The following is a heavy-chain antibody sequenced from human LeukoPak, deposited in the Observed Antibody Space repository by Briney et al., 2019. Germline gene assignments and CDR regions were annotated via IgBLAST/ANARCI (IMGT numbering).Heavy chain of an antibody. CDR3: ARDRSLIAAAGTAPDY. V-gene: IGHV3-30*04. CDR1: GFTFSNYA. J-gene: IGHJ4*02. Sequence: QLGGSLRLSCAASGFTFSNYAMHWVRQAPGKGLEWVAVISYDGSNKYYADSVKGRFTIARDNSKNTLYLQMNSLRAEDTAVYYCARDRSLIAAAGTAPDYWGQGTLVTVSS. CDR2: ISYDGSNK. D-gene: IGHD6-13*01.